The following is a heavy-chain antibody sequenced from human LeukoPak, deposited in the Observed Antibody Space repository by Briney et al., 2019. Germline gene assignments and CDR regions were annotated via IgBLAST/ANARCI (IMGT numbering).Heavy chain of an antibody. V-gene: IGHV3-30*18. J-gene: IGHJ3*02. Sequence: GGPLRLSCAASGFTFSSYGMHWVRQAPGKGLEWVPVISYDGSNKYYADSVKGRFTVSRDNSKNTLYLQMNSLRAEDTAVYYCAKPVDTAMVTAFDIWGQGTMVTVSS. CDR3: AKPVDTAMVTAFDI. CDR2: ISYDGSNK. CDR1: GFTFSSYG. D-gene: IGHD5-18*01.